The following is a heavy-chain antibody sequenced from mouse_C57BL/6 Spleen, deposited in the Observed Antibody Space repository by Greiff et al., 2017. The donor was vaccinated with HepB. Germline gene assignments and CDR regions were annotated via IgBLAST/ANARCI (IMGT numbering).Heavy chain of an antibody. V-gene: IGHV1-63*01. CDR2: IYPGGGYT. CDR3: AKKDYYGSEAWFAY. Sequence: VQLQQSGAELVRPGTSVKMSCKASGYTFTNYWIGWAKQRPGHGLEWIGDIYPGGGYTNYNEKFKGKATLTADKSSSTAYMQFSSLTSEDSAIYYCAKKDYYGSEAWFAYWGQGTLVTVSA. CDR1: GYTFTNYW. D-gene: IGHD1-1*01. J-gene: IGHJ3*01.